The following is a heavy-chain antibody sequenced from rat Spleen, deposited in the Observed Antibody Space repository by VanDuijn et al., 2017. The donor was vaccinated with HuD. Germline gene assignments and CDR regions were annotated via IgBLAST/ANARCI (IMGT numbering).Heavy chain of an antibody. CDR1: GFTFNNYW. CDR3: ARHGEQLFDY. V-gene: IGHV5S13*01. CDR2: ISTGGVNT. Sequence: EVQLVESGGGLVQPGGSLKLSCVASGFTFNNYWMTWIRQAPGKGLEWVASISTGGVNTYYRDSVKGRFTISRNNVKNTLYLQMDSLRSEDTATYYCARHGEQLFDYWGQGVMVTVSS. D-gene: IGHD1-2*01. J-gene: IGHJ2*01.